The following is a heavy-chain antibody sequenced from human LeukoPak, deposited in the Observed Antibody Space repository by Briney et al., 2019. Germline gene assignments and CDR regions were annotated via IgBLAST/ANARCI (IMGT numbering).Heavy chain of an antibody. Sequence: SETLSLTCTVSGGSISSSSYYWGWIRQPPGKGLEWIGSIYYIGSTYYNPSLKSRVTISVDTSKSQFSLKLSPVTAADTAVYYCASSIGLIPDTAMVMGYFDYWGQGTLVTVSS. D-gene: IGHD5-18*01. CDR1: GGSISSSSYY. V-gene: IGHV4-39*01. J-gene: IGHJ4*02. CDR3: ASSIGLIPDTAMVMGYFDY. CDR2: IYYIGST.